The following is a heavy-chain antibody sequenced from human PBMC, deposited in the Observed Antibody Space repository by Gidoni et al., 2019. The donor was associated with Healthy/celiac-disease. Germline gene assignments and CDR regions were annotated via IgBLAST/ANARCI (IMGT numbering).Heavy chain of an antibody. CDR3: ARGRNVWGSYRCDY. D-gene: IGHD3-16*02. J-gene: IGHJ4*02. Sequence: QVQLQQWGVGLLKPSETLSLTCAVYGGSFSGYYWSWIRQPPGKGLEWIGEINHSGSTNYNPSLKSRVTISVDTSKNQFSLKLSSVTAADTAVYYCARGRNVWGSYRCDYWGQGTLVTVSS. CDR2: INHSGST. CDR1: GGSFSGYY. V-gene: IGHV4-34*01.